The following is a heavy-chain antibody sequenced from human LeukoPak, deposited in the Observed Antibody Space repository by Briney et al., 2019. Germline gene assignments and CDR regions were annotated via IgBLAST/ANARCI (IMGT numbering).Heavy chain of an antibody. CDR1: GFPFSAYW. J-gene: IGHJ4*02. D-gene: IGHD6-13*01. V-gene: IGHV3-7*03. CDR3: TRDGVAAGLYFDC. Sequence: GGSLGLSCAASGFPFSAYWMNWVRQAPGKGLEWVASINQVGSEKYYVDSVKGRFTISRDNAKTSLYLQMNSLRAEDTAVYYCTRDGVAAGLYFDCWGQGTLVTVSP. CDR2: INQVGSEK.